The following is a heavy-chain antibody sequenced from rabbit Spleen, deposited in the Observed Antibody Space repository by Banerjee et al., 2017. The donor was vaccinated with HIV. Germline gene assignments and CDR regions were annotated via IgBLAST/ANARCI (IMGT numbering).Heavy chain of an antibody. CDR2: IYGGSFSST. CDR3: ARDLVAVIGWNFNL. D-gene: IGHD1-1*01. V-gene: IGHV1S40*01. CDR1: GFTISSSYY. Sequence: QSLEESGGDLVKPGASLTLTCTASGFTISSSYYMCWVRQAPGKGLECIACIYGGSFSSTYYASWARGRFTISKTSSTTVTLQMTSLTAADTATYFCARDLVAVIGWNFNLWGPGTLVTVS. J-gene: IGHJ4*01.